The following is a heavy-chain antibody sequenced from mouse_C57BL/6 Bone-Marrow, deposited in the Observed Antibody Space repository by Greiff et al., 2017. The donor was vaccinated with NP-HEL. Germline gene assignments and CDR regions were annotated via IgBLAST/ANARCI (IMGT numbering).Heavy chain of an antibody. CDR3: ARGYYGSSYPFDY. D-gene: IGHD1-1*01. CDR2: FHPYNDDT. J-gene: IGHJ2*01. CDR1: GYTFTTYP. V-gene: IGHV1-47*01. Sequence: QVQLKESGAELVKPGASVKMSCKASGYTFTTYPIEWMKQNHGKSLEWIGNFHPYNDDTKYNEKFKGKATLTVEKSSSSVYLELSRLTSDDSAVYYCARGYYGSSYPFDYWGQGTTLTVSS.